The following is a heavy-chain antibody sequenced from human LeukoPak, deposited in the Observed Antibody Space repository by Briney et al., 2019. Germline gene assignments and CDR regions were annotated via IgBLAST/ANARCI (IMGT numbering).Heavy chain of an antibody. J-gene: IGHJ4*02. CDR1: GFTFSSYG. V-gene: IGHV3-30*02. CDR2: IRYDGSNK. D-gene: IGHD1-26*01. CDR3: AKDDAWELLNSYYFDY. Sequence: TGGSLRLSCAASGFTFSSYGMHWVRQAPGKGLEWVAFIRYDGSNKYYADSVKGRFTISRDNSKNTLYLQMNSLRAEDTAVYYCAKDDAWELLNSYYFDYWGQGTLVTVSS.